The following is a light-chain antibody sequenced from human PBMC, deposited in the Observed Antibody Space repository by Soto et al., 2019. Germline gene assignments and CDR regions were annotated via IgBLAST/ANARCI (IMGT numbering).Light chain of an antibody. J-gene: IGLJ2*01. Sequence: QSALTQPASVSGSPGQSITISCTGTSSDVGGYNYVSWYQQHPGKAPKLMIYDVSNRPSGVSNRFSGSKSGNTAPLTISGLQAEDEADYYCSSYTSSSTPLFGGGTKLTVL. CDR1: SSDVGGYNY. CDR2: DVS. V-gene: IGLV2-14*01. CDR3: SSYTSSSTPL.